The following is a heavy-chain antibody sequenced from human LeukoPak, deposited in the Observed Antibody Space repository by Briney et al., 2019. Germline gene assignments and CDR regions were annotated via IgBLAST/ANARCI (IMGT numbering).Heavy chain of an antibody. V-gene: IGHV4-39*01. CDR2: IYYSGST. CDR1: GGSISSSSYY. Sequence: SETLSLTCTVSGGSISSSSYYWGWIRQPPGKGLEWIGSIYYSGSTYYNPSLKSRVTISVYTSKNQFSLKLSSVTAADTAVYYSARHDRRGIVGATLNWFDPWGQGTLVTVSS. CDR3: ARHDRRGIVGATLNWFDP. J-gene: IGHJ5*02. D-gene: IGHD1-26*01.